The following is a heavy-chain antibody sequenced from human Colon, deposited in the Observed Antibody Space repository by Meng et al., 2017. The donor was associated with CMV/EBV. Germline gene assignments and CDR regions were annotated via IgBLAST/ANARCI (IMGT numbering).Heavy chain of an antibody. CDR2: FYYSGNT. J-gene: IGHJ4*02. D-gene: IGHD2-15*01. Sequence: SETLSLTCTVSGGSISSSSYYWGWIRQPPGKGLEWIGSFYYSGNTYYNPSLESRVTISIDLSKNQFSLKLKNLTAADTAVYYCARDNPILAPGWGQRTLVTVSS. CDR3: ARDNPILAPG. CDR1: GGSISSSSYY. V-gene: IGHV4-39*07.